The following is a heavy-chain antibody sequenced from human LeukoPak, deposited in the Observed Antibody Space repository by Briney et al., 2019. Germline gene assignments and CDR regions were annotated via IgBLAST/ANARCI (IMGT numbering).Heavy chain of an antibody. J-gene: IGHJ4*02. CDR2: INHSGST. Sequence: PSETLSLTCAVYGGSFSGYYWSWIRQPPRKGLEWIGEINHSGSTNYNPSLKSRVTISVDTSKNQSSLKLSSVTAADTAVYYCARGLRYPDYWGQGTLVTVSS. D-gene: IGHD1-14*01. CDR3: ARGLRYPDY. V-gene: IGHV4-34*01. CDR1: GGSFSGYY.